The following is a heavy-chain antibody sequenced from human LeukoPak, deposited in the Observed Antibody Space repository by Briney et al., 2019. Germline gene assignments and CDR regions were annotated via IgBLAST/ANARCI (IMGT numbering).Heavy chain of an antibody. CDR1: GFTFSNYG. Sequence: GGSLRLSCAASGFTFSNYGMEWIRQAPGRGLEWVSFIYSGGSTYYADSVRGRFIISRDTSKNTLYLQMNSLRAEDTAIYYCARRAGSYSHSYDYWGQGTLVTVSS. D-gene: IGHD2-15*01. V-gene: IGHV3-53*01. CDR3: ARRAGSYSHSYDY. CDR2: IYSGGST. J-gene: IGHJ4*02.